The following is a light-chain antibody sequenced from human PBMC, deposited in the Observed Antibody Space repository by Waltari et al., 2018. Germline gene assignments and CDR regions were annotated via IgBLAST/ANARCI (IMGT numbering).Light chain of an antibody. CDR1: MLAKTY. V-gene: IGLV3-27*01. J-gene: IGLJ2*01. Sequence: SYELTQPSSVSVSPGQTARITCSGGMLAKTYARWLQQTPGQAPILIIHKDSERPYGTSRRFLGASSGTTVTLAISGAQPEDEADYYCYSAADNNVFFGGGTKLTVL. CDR3: YSAADNNVF. CDR2: KDS.